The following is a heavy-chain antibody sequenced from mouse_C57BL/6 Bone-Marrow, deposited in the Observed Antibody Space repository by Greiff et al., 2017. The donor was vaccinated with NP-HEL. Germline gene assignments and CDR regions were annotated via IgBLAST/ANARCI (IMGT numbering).Heavy chain of an antibody. J-gene: IGHJ4*01. CDR1: GFNIKDDY. CDR3: TPLLRLYAMDY. CDR2: IEPENGDT. D-gene: IGHD1-1*01. Sequence: EVKLVESGAELVRPGASVKLSCTASGFNIKDDYMHWVKQRPEQGLEWIGWIEPENGDTEYASKFQGKATITADTSSNTAYLQLSSLTSEDTAVYYCTPLLRLYAMDYWGQGTSVTVSS. V-gene: IGHV14-4*01.